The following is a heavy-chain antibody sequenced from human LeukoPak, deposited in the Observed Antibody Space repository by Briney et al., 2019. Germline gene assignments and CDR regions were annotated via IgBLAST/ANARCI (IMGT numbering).Heavy chain of an antibody. J-gene: IGHJ3*02. CDR1: GGTFSSYA. D-gene: IGHD2-2*01. V-gene: IGHV1-69*05. Sequence: ASVKVSCKASGGTFSSYAISWVRQAPGQGLEWMGGIIPIFGTANYAQKFQGRVTITTDESTSTAYMELSSLRSEDTAVYYCASDLGYCSSTSCYPYAFDIWGQGTMDTVSS. CDR2: IIPIFGTA. CDR3: ASDLGYCSSTSCYPYAFDI.